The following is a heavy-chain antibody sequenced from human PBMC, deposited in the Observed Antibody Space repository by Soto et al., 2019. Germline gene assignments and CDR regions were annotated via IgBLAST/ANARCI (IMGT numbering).Heavy chain of an antibody. CDR3: ARDPLIAAAGGYYYGMDV. CDR1: CDSVSSNSSA. D-gene: IGHD6-13*01. Sequence: SQNLSLTFAISCDSVSSNSSACNWIRKPPSRGLEWMGRTYYRAKWYNDYVVSVKSRITINPDTSKIQFSLQLNSLTPEDTAVYYCARDPLIAAAGGYYYGMDVWGQGTTVTVSS. CDR2: TYYRAKWYN. J-gene: IGHJ6*02. V-gene: IGHV6-1*01.